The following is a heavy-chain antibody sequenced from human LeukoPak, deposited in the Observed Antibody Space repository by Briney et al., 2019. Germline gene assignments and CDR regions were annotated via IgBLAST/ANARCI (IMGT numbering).Heavy chain of an antibody. J-gene: IGHJ4*02. D-gene: IGHD3-22*01. Sequence: SETLSLTCTVSGGSISSSSYYWGWIRQPPGKGLEWIGSIYYSGSTYYNPSLKSRVTISVDTSKNQFSLKLSSVTAADTAVYYCARGYMRPRYYYDSSGYFDYWGQGALVTVSS. CDR3: ARGYMRPRYYYDSSGYFDY. V-gene: IGHV4-39*07. CDR2: IYYSGST. CDR1: GGSISSSSYY.